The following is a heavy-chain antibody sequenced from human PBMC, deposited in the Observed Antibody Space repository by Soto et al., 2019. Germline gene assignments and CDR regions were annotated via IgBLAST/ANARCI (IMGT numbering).Heavy chain of an antibody. CDR2: FYYSGST. J-gene: IGHJ6*02. CDR1: GGSITSSSYS. D-gene: IGHD2-2*01. V-gene: IGHV4-39*01. Sequence: PSETLSLTCTVSGGSITSSSYSWGWIRQPPGKGLEWIGTFYYSGSTYYNTSLKSRVTISVDTSKNQFSLKLNSVTAADTAVYYCARLAGYCSSTSCYGYYGMDVWGQGTKVTVSS. CDR3: ARLAGYCSSTSCYGYYGMDV.